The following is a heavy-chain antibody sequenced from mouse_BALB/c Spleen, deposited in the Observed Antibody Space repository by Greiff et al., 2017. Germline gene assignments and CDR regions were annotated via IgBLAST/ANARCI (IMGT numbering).Heavy chain of an antibody. CDR3: AKDGNYVGY. J-gene: IGHJ2*01. CDR2: ISYDGSN. V-gene: IGHV3-6*02. D-gene: IGHD1-1*02. Sequence: EVKLQESGPGLVKPSQSLSLTCSVTGYSITSGYYWNWSRQFPGNKLEWMGYISYDGSNNYNPTLKNRISITRDTSKNQFYLKLNSVTTEDTATYYCAKDGNYVGYWGQGTTLTVSS. CDR1: GYSITSGYY.